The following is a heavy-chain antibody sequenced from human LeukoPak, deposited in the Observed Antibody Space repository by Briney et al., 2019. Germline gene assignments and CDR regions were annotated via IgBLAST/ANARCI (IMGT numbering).Heavy chain of an antibody. V-gene: IGHV1-69*04. CDR3: VSDYGDYDWFDP. D-gene: IGHD4-17*01. CDR1: GGTFSSYA. Sequence: ASVKVSCKASGGTFSSYAISWVRQAPGQGLEWMGRIIPIFGIANYAQKFQGRVTITADKSTSTAYMELSSLRSEDTAMYYCVSDYGDYDWFDPWGQGTLVTVSS. CDR2: IIPIFGIA. J-gene: IGHJ5*02.